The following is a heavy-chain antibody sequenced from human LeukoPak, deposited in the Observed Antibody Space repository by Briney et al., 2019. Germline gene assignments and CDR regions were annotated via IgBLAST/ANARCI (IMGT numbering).Heavy chain of an antibody. J-gene: IGHJ4*02. D-gene: IGHD3-22*01. V-gene: IGHV1-69*05. CDR2: IIPIFGTA. Sequence: ASVKVSCKASGGTFSSYAISWVRQAPGQGLEWMGGIIPIFGTANYAQKFQGRVTITTDESTSTAYMELSSLRSEDTAVYYCASKYYYDSSGCYCPLGFWGQGTLVTVSS. CDR1: GGTFSSYA. CDR3: ASKYYYDSSGCYCPLGF.